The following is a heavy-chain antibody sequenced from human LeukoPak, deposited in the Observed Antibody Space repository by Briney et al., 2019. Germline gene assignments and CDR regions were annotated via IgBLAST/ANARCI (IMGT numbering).Heavy chain of an antibody. Sequence: SETLSLTCTVSGGSISSSRYYWSWIRQPPGKGLEWIGEINHSGGTNYNPSLKSRVTISVDTSKNQFSLKLSSVTAADTAVYYCAREIVVVVAATNLYNWFDPWGQGTLVTVSS. V-gene: IGHV4-39*07. D-gene: IGHD2-15*01. J-gene: IGHJ5*02. CDR3: AREIVVVVAATNLYNWFDP. CDR2: INHSGGT. CDR1: GGSISSSRYY.